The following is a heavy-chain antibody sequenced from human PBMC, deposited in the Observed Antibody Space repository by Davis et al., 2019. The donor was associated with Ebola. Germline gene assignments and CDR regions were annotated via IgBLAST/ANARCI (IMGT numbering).Heavy chain of an antibody. J-gene: IGHJ4*02. CDR3: AKSGVAYDSSGYYDY. Sequence: PGGSLRLSCVASGFTFSNHAMHWVRQAPGKGLEWVAVTSHNERERFYGESVQGRFTISRDNSENVLYLQMNSLRAEDTAVYYCAKSGVAYDSSGYYDYWGQGTLVTVSS. CDR2: TSHNERER. CDR1: GFTFSNHA. D-gene: IGHD3-22*01. V-gene: IGHV3-30-3*02.